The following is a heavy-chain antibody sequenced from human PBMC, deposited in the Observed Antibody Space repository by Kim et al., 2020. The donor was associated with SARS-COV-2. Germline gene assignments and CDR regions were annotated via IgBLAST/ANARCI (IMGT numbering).Heavy chain of an antibody. CDR3: ARGGGSRGWFDP. J-gene: IGHJ5*02. CDR2: IYYSGST. D-gene: IGHD2-2*01. CDR1: GDSISSYY. V-gene: IGHV4-59*01. Sequence: SETLSLTCTVSGDSISSYYWSWIRQPPGKGLEWIGYIYYSGSTNYNPSLKSRVTISVDTSKNQFSLKLSSVTAADTAVYYCARGGGSRGWFDPWGQGTLVTVSS.